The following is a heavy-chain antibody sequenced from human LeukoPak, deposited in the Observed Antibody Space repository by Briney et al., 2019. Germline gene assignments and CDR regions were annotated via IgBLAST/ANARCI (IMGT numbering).Heavy chain of an antibody. CDR1: GHTFTSYG. Sequence: ASVKVSCMASGHTFTSYGISWVRQAPGQGLEWMGWISAYNGNTNYAQKLQGRVTMTTDTSTSTAYMELRSLRSDDTAVYYCARGEIVDTAMDFDYWGQGTLVTVSS. V-gene: IGHV1-18*01. CDR3: ARGEIVDTAMDFDY. J-gene: IGHJ4*02. CDR2: ISAYNGNT. D-gene: IGHD5-18*01.